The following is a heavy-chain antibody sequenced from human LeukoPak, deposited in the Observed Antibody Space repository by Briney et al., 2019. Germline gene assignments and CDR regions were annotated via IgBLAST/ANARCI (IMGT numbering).Heavy chain of an antibody. CDR3: ARTTRNYPRDASDI. CDR1: GYSISSGYY. V-gene: IGHV4-38-2*01. D-gene: IGHD1-7*01. CDR2: IYHSGST. J-gene: IGHJ3*02. Sequence: SETLSLTCAVSGYSISSGYYWVWVRQPPEKGLECIGSIYHSGSTYYNPSLKSRVTMSVDTSKNQFSLKLSSVTAADTAVYYCARTTRNYPRDASDIWGQGTMVTVSS.